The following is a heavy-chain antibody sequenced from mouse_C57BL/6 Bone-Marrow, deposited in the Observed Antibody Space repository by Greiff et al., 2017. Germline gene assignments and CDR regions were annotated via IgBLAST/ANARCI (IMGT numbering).Heavy chain of an antibody. D-gene: IGHD4-1*01. CDR1: GFTFNTYS. Sequence: EVQLVESGGGLVQPKGSLKLSCAASGFTFNTYSMHWVRPAPGKGLEWVARIRSKSSNYATYSADSVQDRFTISSDDQQSMLYLQMNNMKTEDTAMYYCVRDTRLGRALFAYGGKGTLVTVSA. V-gene: IGHV10-3*01. CDR3: VRDTRLGRALFAY. J-gene: IGHJ3*01. CDR2: IRSKSSNYAT.